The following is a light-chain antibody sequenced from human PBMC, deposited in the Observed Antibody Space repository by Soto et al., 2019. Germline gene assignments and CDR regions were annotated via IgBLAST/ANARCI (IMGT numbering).Light chain of an antibody. CDR3: QQYNSYWT. V-gene: IGKV1-5*03. Sequence: DIQMTQSPSTLSASVGDRVTITCRASQSINSWLAWYQHKPGKAPKLLIYKASSLHSGAPSRFSGSGSGTKFTLTISSLQPDDFATYYCQQYNSYWTFGQGTKVDIK. CDR1: QSINSW. CDR2: KAS. J-gene: IGKJ1*01.